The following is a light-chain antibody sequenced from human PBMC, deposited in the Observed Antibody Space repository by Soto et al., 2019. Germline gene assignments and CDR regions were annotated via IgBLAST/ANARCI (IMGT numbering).Light chain of an antibody. V-gene: IGLV1-47*01. CDR3: PAWDDSLSGVL. CDR1: SSNIGTNY. J-gene: IGLJ3*02. Sequence: QSVLSQPPSASGTPGQRVTVSCSGSSSNIGTNYVYWYQQLPATAPKLLIYRNNQRPSGVPDRFAGSKSGTSASLAISGLRSEDEADHFCPAWDDSLSGVLFGGGTQLTVL. CDR2: RNN.